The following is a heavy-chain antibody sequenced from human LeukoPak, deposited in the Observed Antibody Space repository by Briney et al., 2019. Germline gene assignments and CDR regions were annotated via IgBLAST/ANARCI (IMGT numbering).Heavy chain of an antibody. CDR3: ARKSSSWYAGYFQH. D-gene: IGHD6-13*01. Sequence: SETLSLTCTVSGGSISSYYWSWIRQPPGKGLEWIGEINHSGSTNYNPSLKSRVTISVDTSKNQFSLKLSSVTAADTAVYYCARKSSSWYAGYFQHWGQGTLVTVSS. CDR1: GGSISSYY. V-gene: IGHV4-34*01. CDR2: INHSGST. J-gene: IGHJ1*01.